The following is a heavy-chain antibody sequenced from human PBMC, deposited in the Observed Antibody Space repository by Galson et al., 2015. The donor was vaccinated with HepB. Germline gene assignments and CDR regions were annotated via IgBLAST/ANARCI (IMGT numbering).Heavy chain of an antibody. Sequence: SLRLSCAASGFTFSSYNMNWVRQAPGKGLEWVADISSSRSTIYYGDSVKGRFTISRDNAKNSLYLQMNSRRDEDTAVYYCARAGFSYGILYAFVIWGQGTMVTVSS. CDR2: ISSSRSTI. CDR3: ARAGFSYGILYAFVI. D-gene: IGHD5-18*01. CDR1: GFTFSSYN. V-gene: IGHV3-48*02. J-gene: IGHJ3*02.